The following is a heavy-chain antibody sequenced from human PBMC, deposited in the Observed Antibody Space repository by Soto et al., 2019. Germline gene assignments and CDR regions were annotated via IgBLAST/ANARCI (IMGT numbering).Heavy chain of an antibody. CDR2: IYYSGTT. V-gene: IGHV4-39*01. Sequence: SETLSLTCTVSGGSIKVGGHYWGWIRQPPGKGLEWVATIYYSGTTYYNPSLKSRLTISLDTSRNQFSLDLTSVTAADTAVYYCARLTYSHYSTWGQGTLVTVSS. CDR3: ARLTYSHYST. D-gene: IGHD5-12*01. J-gene: IGHJ4*02. CDR1: GGSIKVGGHY.